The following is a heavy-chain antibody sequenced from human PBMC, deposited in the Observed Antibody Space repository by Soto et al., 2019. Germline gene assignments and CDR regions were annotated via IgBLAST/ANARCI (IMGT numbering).Heavy chain of an antibody. CDR1: GYNFPSYW. CDR3: ARQKKRSVAATGRDYNYGMDV. D-gene: IGHD6-13*01. V-gene: IGHV5-10-1*01. J-gene: IGHJ6*02. CDR2: IDPRDSYT. Sequence: GESLKISCKDSGYNFPSYWITWVRQMPGKGLEWMGRIDPRDSYTNYSPSFQGHVTNSADKSISTAYLQWSSLQASDTAMYYCARQKKRSVAATGRDYNYGMDVWGQGTTVTVSS.